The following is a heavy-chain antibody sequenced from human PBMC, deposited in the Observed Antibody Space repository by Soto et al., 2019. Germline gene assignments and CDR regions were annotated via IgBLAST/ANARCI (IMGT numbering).Heavy chain of an antibody. CDR1: GFSLSTSGVG. Sequence: QITLKESGPTLVKPTQTLTLTCTFSGFSLSTSGVGVGWIRQPPGKALEWLALIYWDDDKRYSPSLKSRLTITKDTSKNQVVLTMTNMDPVDTATYYCAHSQPDGYNIRGVGFDPWGQGTLVTVSS. CDR3: AHSQPDGYNIRGVGFDP. CDR2: IYWDDDK. D-gene: IGHD5-12*01. J-gene: IGHJ5*02. V-gene: IGHV2-5*02.